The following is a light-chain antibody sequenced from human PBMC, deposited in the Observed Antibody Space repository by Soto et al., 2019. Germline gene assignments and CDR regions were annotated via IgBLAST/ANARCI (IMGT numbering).Light chain of an antibody. V-gene: IGKV3-11*01. Sequence: EIVLTQSPATLSLSPGERATLSCRASQGFGSSLAWYQHKPGQAPRLLIYATSHRATDIPTRFSGSGSETDFTLTISSLEPEDFAVYYCQQRSDWPPSLTFGGGTKVEIK. CDR2: ATS. CDR3: QQRSDWPPSLT. CDR1: QGFGSS. J-gene: IGKJ4*01.